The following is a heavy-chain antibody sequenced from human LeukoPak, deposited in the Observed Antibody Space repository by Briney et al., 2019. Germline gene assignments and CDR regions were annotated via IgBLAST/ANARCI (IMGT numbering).Heavy chain of an antibody. V-gene: IGHV5-51*01. D-gene: IGHD3-10*01. CDR2: IYPGDSDT. J-gene: IGHJ4*02. CDR3: ARQDAGSYGYFAY. Sequence: GESLKISFKGSGXSFSSNCIGWVRQMPGKGLEWMGIIYPGDSDTRFSPSFQGQVTISADKSISTAYLQWNSLKASDTAMYYCARQDAGSYGYFAYWGQGTLVTVSS. CDR1: GXSFSSNC.